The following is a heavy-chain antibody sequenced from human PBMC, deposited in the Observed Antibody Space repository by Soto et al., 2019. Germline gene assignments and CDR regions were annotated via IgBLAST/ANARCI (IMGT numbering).Heavy chain of an antibody. CDR3: NARENYDFWSGPXHY. CDR1: GFTFGDYA. D-gene: IGHD3-3*01. Sequence: GGSLRLSCTASGFTFGDYAMSWVRQAPGKGLEWVGFIRSKAYGGTTEYAASVKGRFTISRDDSKSIAYLQMNSLKTEDTAVYYCNARENYDFWSGPXHYWGQGTLVTVS. V-gene: IGHV3-49*04. J-gene: IGHJ4*02. CDR2: IRSKAYGGTT.